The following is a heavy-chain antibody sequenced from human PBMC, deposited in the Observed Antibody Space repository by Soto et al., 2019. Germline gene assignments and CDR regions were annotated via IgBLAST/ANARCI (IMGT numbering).Heavy chain of an antibody. J-gene: IGHJ5*02. CDR2: ISSSSSTI. CDR1: GFTFSSYS. Sequence: GVSLRLSCAASGFTFSSYSMNWVRQAPGKGLEWVSYISSSSSTIYYADSVKGRFTISRDNAKNSLYLQMNSLRDEDTAVYYCARGDVLRFLERNDPWGQGTLVTVSS. D-gene: IGHD3-3*01. CDR3: ARGDVLRFLERNDP. V-gene: IGHV3-48*02.